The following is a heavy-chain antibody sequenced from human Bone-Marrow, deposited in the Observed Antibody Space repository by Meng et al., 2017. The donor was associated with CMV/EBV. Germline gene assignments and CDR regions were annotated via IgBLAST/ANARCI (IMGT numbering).Heavy chain of an antibody. CDR3: ARIAAAVTFDY. Sequence: SVKVSCKASGGTFSSYTISWVRQAPGQGLEWMGGIIPIFGTANYAQKFQGRVTITTDESTSTAYMELSSLRSDDTAVYYCARIAAAVTFDYWGQGTLVTVSS. CDR1: GGTFSSYT. J-gene: IGHJ4*02. CDR2: IIPIFGTA. V-gene: IGHV1-69*05. D-gene: IGHD6-13*01.